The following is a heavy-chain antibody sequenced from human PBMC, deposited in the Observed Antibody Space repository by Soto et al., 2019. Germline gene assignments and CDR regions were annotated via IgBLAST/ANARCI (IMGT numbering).Heavy chain of an antibody. CDR2: MNPNSGDT. Sequence: QVLLLQSGAEVQKPGASVKVSCKASGYSFTSNDINWVRQATGQGLEWLGWMNPNSGDTGYAQKFQGRVTMTRNTATTTAYMELTSLTADDTAVYYCARGRTMRSWFDHWGQGTLVTVSS. J-gene: IGHJ5*02. D-gene: IGHD3-3*01. CDR1: GYSFTSND. V-gene: IGHV1-8*01. CDR3: ARGRTMRSWFDH.